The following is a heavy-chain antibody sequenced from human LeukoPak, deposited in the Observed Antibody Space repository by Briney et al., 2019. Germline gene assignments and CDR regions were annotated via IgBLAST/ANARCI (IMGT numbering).Heavy chain of an antibody. CDR1: GYTFTSYG. CDR2: ISAYNGNT. J-gene: IGHJ6*02. CDR3: AREGSLDYYYYGMDV. Sequence: ASVKVSCKASGYTFTSYGISWARQAPGQGLEWMGWISAYNGNTNYAQKLQGRVTMTTDTSTSTAYMELRSLRSDDTAVYYCAREGSLDYYYYGMDVWGQGTTVTVSS. V-gene: IGHV1-18*01.